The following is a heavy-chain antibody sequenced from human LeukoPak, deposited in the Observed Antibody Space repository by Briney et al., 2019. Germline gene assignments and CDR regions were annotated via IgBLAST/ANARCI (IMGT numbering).Heavy chain of an antibody. J-gene: IGHJ4*02. CDR1: GFTFSSYG. Sequence: PGGSLRLSCAASGFTFSSYGMHWVRQAPGKGLEWVAVISYDGSNKYYADSVKGRFTISRDNAKNSLYLQMNSLRAEDTAVYYCAKGKEGDIVVVPAAHPDDYWGQGTLVTVSS. D-gene: IGHD2-2*01. CDR3: AKGKEGDIVVVPAAHPDDY. V-gene: IGHV3-30*18. CDR2: ISYDGSNK.